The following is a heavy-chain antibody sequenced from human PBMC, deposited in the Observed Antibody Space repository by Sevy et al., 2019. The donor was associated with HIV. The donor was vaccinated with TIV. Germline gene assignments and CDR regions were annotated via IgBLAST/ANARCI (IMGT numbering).Heavy chain of an antibody. J-gene: IGHJ5*02. D-gene: IGHD2-21*01. V-gene: IGHV5-10-1*01. CDR2: IDPTDSST. CDR3: ARMDCGGDCSPNWFDP. CDR1: GYTFTNYW. Sequence: GESLKISCKGAGYTFTNYWISWVRQMPGKGLEWMGRIDPTDSSTKYSPSFKGHITISTDKSISTAFLQGSSLRASDTAMYYCARMDCGGDCSPNWFDPWGQGTLVTVSS.